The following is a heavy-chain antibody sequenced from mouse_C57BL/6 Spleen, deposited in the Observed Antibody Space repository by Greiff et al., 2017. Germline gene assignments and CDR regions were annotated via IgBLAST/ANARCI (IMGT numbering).Heavy chain of an antibody. Sequence: EVKLVESGGGLVQPGGSLSLSCAASGFTFTDYYMSWVRQPPGKALEWLGFIRNKANGYTTEYSASVKGRFTISRDNSQSILYLQMNALRAEDSATYYCARGGIYYDYDGGYFDYWGQGTTLTVSS. V-gene: IGHV7-3*01. CDR2: IRNKANGYTT. D-gene: IGHD2-4*01. CDR3: ARGGIYYDYDGGYFDY. CDR1: GFTFTDYY. J-gene: IGHJ2*01.